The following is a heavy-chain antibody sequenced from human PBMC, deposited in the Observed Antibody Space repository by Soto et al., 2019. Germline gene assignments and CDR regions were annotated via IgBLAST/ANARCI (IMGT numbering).Heavy chain of an antibody. CDR2: IYTAGGT. V-gene: IGHV3-53*01. Sequence: QPVGSLRLSCAASGFSIDYYYMTWVRQAPGKGLEWVSVIYTAGGTYYADSVKGRFTISRDNSKNTLYLQMNSLRAEDTAVYYCVRRGILRTGPLDYWGPRALVTVFS. J-gene: IGHJ4*02. CDR1: GFSIDYYY. D-gene: IGHD6-13*01. CDR3: VRRGILRTGPLDY.